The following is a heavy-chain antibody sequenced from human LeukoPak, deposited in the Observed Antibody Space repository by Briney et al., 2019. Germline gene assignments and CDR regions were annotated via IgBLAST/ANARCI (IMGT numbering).Heavy chain of an antibody. CDR2: ISGSGEST. D-gene: IGHD3-3*01. Sequence: GGSLRLSCAASGFTFSTYAMSWVRQAPGKGLEWVSAISGSGESTYYAGSVKGRFTISRDNSKNTLYLQMNSLRAEDTALYYCAKDAKRNYDFWVRFDSWGQGTLVTVSS. J-gene: IGHJ4*02. CDR1: GFTFSTYA. V-gene: IGHV3-23*01. CDR3: AKDAKRNYDFWVRFDS.